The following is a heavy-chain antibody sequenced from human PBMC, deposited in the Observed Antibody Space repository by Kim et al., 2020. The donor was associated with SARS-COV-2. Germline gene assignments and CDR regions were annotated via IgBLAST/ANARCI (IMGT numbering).Heavy chain of an antibody. CDR2: RYGRTT. V-gene: IGHV3-74*01. J-gene: IGHJ5*02. CDR3: TRDLVS. Sequence: RYGRTTTYADSVTGRFTISRDNAKNTLYLQMNSLRAEDTAVYYCTRDLVSWGQGILVTVSS. D-gene: IGHD2-8*02.